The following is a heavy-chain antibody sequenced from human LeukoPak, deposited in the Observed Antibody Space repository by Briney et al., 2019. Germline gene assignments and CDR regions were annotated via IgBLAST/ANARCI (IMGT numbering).Heavy chain of an antibody. V-gene: IGHV3-11*01. CDR3: ARVSRERLSRYYYYGMDV. Sequence: GGSLRLSCAASGFTFSDYYMSWIRQAPGKGLEWVSYISSSGSTIYYADSVKGRFTISRDNAKNSLYLQMNSLRAEGTAVYYCARVSRERLSRYYYYGMDVWGQGTTVTVSS. CDR1: GFTFSDYY. J-gene: IGHJ6*02. CDR2: ISSSGSTI. D-gene: IGHD3-3*01.